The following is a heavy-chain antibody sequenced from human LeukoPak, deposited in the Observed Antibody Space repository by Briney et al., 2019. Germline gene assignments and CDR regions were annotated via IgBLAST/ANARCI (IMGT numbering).Heavy chain of an antibody. CDR1: GCTFSGSA. Sequence: GRSLKLSCAASGCTFSGSAMHWVRQASGKGLEWVGRIRSKANSYATAYAASVKGRFTISRDDSKNTAYLQMNSLKTEDTAVYYCTTQRDGYNSHWGQGTLVTVSS. D-gene: IGHD5-24*01. V-gene: IGHV3-73*01. CDR2: IRSKANSYAT. J-gene: IGHJ4*02. CDR3: TTQRDGYNSH.